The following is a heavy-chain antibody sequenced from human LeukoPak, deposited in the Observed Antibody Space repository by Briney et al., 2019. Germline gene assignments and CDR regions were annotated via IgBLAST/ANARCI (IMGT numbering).Heavy chain of an antibody. CDR2: ISPSGGST. D-gene: IGHD1-1*01. CDR3: ARATGTTISDY. CDR1: GYTFTSYY. V-gene: IGHV1-46*01. J-gene: IGHJ4*02. Sequence: ASVKVSCKASGYTFTSYYMHWVRQAPGQGLEWMGIISPSGGSTSYAQKFQGRVTMARDTSTSTVYMELSSLRSEDTAVYYCARATGTTISDYWGQGTLVTVSS.